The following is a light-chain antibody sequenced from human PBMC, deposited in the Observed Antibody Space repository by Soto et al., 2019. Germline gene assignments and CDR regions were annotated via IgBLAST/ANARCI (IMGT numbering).Light chain of an antibody. CDR2: DVS. Sequence: QSALTQPRSVSGSPGQSITISCSGTIRDIGGYNFISWYQQHRGTAPKIIIYDVSKRPSGVPDRFSGSTSGNTASLTISGLQAEDDAFYYCCSYAGSNTLVFGGGTKVTVL. V-gene: IGLV2-11*01. CDR3: CSYAGSNTLV. CDR1: IRDIGGYNF. J-gene: IGLJ2*01.